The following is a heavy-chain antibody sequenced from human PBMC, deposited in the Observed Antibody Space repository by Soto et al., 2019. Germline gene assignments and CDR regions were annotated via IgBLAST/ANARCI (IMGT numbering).Heavy chain of an antibody. Sequence: GGSLRLSCAASGFTFSSYAMHWVRQAPGKGLEWVAVISYDGSNKYYADSVKGRFTISRDNSKNTLYLQMNSLRAEDTAVYYCARVQGAGRWGSSDYWGQGTLVTVSS. CDR1: GFTFSSYA. CDR3: ARVQGAGRWGSSDY. V-gene: IGHV3-30*04. J-gene: IGHJ4*02. CDR2: ISYDGSNK. D-gene: IGHD7-27*01.